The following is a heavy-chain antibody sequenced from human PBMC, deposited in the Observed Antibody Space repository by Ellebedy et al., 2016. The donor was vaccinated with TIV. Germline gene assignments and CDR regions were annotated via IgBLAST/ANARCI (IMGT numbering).Heavy chain of an antibody. CDR2: IYYSGST. CDR1: GGSISNYY. V-gene: IGHV4-59*12. Sequence: MPSETLFLTCTVSGGSISNYYWSWIRQPPGKGLEWIGSIYYSGSTNYNPSLKSRVTISVDTSKNQFSLKLSSVTAADTAVYYCARGRGYRLVSPLLHWGQGTLVTVSS. CDR3: ARGRGYRLVSPLLH. D-gene: IGHD5-18*01. J-gene: IGHJ4*02.